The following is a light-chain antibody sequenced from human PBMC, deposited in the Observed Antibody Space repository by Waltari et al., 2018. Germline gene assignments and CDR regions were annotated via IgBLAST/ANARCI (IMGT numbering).Light chain of an antibody. V-gene: IGLV1-44*01. CDR3: ATWDNSLDAVV. Sequence: QSVLTQPPSASWTPGQRVTISCSGGSSNIGTHGVNWYQQHPGTVPKLLISGHDRRPSGVPHRFSASKSGTSASLAISGLQFEDEAEYYCATWDNSLDAVVFGGGTKLTVL. CDR1: SSNIGTHG. CDR2: GHD. J-gene: IGLJ2*01.